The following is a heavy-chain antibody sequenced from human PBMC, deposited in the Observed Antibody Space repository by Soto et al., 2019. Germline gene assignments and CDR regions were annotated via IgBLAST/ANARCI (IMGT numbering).Heavy chain of an antibody. CDR2: ISANNGNT. CDR3: ARDRGSYALDY. CDR1: GYTFTIYG. Sequence: QVPLVQSGAEVKNPGASVKVSCKASGYTFTIYGLSWVRQAPGQGLEWMGWISANNGNTNYAQKLQGRVTMTTDTSPSTAYMERMGLRSDDTAVYYWARDRGSYALDYWGQGTLVTFSS. V-gene: IGHV1-18*01. J-gene: IGHJ4*02. D-gene: IGHD1-26*01.